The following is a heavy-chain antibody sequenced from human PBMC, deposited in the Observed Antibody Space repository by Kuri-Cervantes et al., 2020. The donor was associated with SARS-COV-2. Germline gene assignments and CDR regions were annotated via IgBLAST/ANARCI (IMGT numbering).Heavy chain of an antibody. Sequence: SETLSLTCAVYGGSFSGYYWSWIRQPPGKGLEWIGEINHSGSTNYNPSLKSRVTVSVDTSKNQFSLKLSSVTAADTAVYYCASTAGAYYYYGMDVWGQGTTVTVSS. CDR2: INHSGST. CDR3: ASTAGAYYYYGMDV. CDR1: GGSFSGYY. V-gene: IGHV4-34*01. J-gene: IGHJ6*02. D-gene: IGHD6-13*01.